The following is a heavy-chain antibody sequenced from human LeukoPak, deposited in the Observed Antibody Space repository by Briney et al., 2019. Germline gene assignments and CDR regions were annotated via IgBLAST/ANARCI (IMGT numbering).Heavy chain of an antibody. V-gene: IGHV3-30*02. CDR1: GFTFSSYG. CDR2: IRYDGSNK. D-gene: IGHD2-8*01. J-gene: IGHJ6*03. Sequence: PGGSLRLSCAASGFTFSSYGMHWVRQAPGKGLEWVAFIRYDGSNKYYADSVKGRFTISRDNSKNTLYLQMNSLRAEDTAVYYCAKDANRYIVRPDPYMDVWGKGTRSPSP. CDR3: AKDANRYIVRPDPYMDV.